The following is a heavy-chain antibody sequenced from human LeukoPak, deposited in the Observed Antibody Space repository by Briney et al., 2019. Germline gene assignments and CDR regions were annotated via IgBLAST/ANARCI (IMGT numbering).Heavy chain of an antibody. CDR2: ISGHNGNT. D-gene: IGHD1-14*01. J-gene: IGHJ4*02. V-gene: IGHV1-18*01. CDR1: GYSFTSYG. Sequence: PSASLKLSCKASGYSFTSYGINWVRQAPGQGLEWIAWISGHNGNTKFAQILKGRIAITTDTSTSTAYMEVRSLRSDDTAVYYCSRDRRSSDSRIPDPPAPGNWGQGTLVTVSS. CDR3: SRDRRSSDSRIPDPPAPGN.